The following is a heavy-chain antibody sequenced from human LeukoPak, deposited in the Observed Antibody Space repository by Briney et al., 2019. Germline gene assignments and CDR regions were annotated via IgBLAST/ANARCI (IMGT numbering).Heavy chain of an antibody. J-gene: IGHJ4*02. D-gene: IGHD6-6*01. CDR3: AITTYSSSSFYERDFDY. CDR1: GFTFSSYA. CDR2: ISGSGGST. Sequence: QPGGSLRLACAASGFTFSSYAMSWVRQAPGKGLEWVSAISGSGGSTYYADSVKGRFTISRDNSKNTLYLQMNSLRAEDTAVYYCAITTYSSSSFYERDFDYWGQGTLVTVSS. V-gene: IGHV3-23*01.